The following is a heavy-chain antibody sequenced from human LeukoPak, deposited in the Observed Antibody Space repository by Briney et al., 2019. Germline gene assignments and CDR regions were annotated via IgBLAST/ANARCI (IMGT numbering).Heavy chain of an antibody. D-gene: IGHD2-15*01. J-gene: IGHJ4*02. Sequence: ASVKVSRKASGYTFTSYDINWVRQATGQGLEWMGWMNPNSGNTGYAQKFPGRVTMTRNTSISTAYMELSSLRSEDTAVYYCARGDCSGGSCYSDYWGQGTLVTVSS. CDR2: MNPNSGNT. V-gene: IGHV1-8*01. CDR3: ARGDCSGGSCYSDY. CDR1: GYTFTSYD.